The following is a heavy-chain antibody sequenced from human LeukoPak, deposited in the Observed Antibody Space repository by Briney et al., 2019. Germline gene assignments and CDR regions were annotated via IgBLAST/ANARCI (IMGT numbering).Heavy chain of an antibody. CDR3: ARVYYDSSGYYPYMY. D-gene: IGHD3-22*01. CDR2: IKEDGSGK. J-gene: IGHJ4*02. Sequence: PGGSLRLSCAASGYTFSSYWMSWVRQAPGKGLGWVANIKEDGSGKQYADSVKGRFTISRDNAKNSLYLQMNSLRAEDTAVHYCARVYYDSSGYYPYMYWGQGTLVTVSS. V-gene: IGHV3-7*01. CDR1: GYTFSSYW.